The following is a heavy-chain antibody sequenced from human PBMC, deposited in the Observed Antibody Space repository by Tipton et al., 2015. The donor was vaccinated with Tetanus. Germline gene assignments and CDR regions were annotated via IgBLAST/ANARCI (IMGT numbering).Heavy chain of an antibody. CDR1: GGSFSLYY. V-gene: IGHV4-34*01. CDR3: ARGGRDAYNNPLGAFDV. CDR2: ISHSGSS. D-gene: IGHD5-24*01. Sequence: TLSLTCTVSGGSFSLYYWNWVRQSPGKGLEWIGEISHSGSSSYSPSLKSRVTISVDTSKNQFSLRLRSVAAADTAVYYCARGGRDAYNNPLGAFDVWCRGTTVTVSS. J-gene: IGHJ3*01.